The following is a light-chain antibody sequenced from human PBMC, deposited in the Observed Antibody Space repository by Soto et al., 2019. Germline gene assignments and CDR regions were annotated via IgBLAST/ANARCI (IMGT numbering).Light chain of an antibody. Sequence: QSVLTQPASVSGSPGQSITISCTGTSSDVGGYNYVSWYQQHPGKAPKLMIYEVSNRPSGVSNRFSGSKSGNTASLTISGLQAEDFAYYYGSPYPRCSTYVCGTGPKVTVL. CDR3: SPYPRCSTYV. J-gene: IGLJ1*01. CDR2: EVS. CDR1: SSDVGGYNY. V-gene: IGLV2-14*01.